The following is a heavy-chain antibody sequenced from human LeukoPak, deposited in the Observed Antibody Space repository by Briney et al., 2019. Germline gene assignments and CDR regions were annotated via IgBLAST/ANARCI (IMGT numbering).Heavy chain of an antibody. CDR3: ARWATSFDL. V-gene: IGHV3-7*01. CDR2: IKQDGSDK. CDR1: GFTFGNYW. D-gene: IGHD6-6*01. Sequence: TGGSLRLSCAASGFTFGNYWMGWVRQAPGKGLEWVANIKQDGSDKYYVDSVTGRLTISRDNAKNSLYLQMNSLRAEDTAVYYCARWATSFDLWGQGTLVTVSS. J-gene: IGHJ4*02.